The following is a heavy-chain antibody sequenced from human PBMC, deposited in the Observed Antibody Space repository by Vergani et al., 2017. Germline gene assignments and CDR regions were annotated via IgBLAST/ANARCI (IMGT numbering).Heavy chain of an antibody. CDR3: AKSGGYCSSTSCYTSYYFDY. Sequence: EVQLVESGGGLVQPGRSLRLSCAASGFTFDDYAMHWVRQAPGKGLEWVSGISWNSSSIGYADSVKGRFTISRDNAKNSLYLQMNSLRAEDTSLYYCAKSGGYCSSTSCYTSYYFDYWGQGTLVTVSS. V-gene: IGHV3-9*01. D-gene: IGHD2-2*02. CDR1: GFTFDDYA. CDR2: ISWNSSSI. J-gene: IGHJ4*02.